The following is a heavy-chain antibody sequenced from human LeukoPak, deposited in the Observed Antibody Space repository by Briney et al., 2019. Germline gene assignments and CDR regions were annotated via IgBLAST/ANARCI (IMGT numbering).Heavy chain of an antibody. CDR1: GDAITSSSYY. CDR3: ARTYDSSGYYYYYYYYMDV. J-gene: IGHJ6*03. CDR2: IFYSGST. D-gene: IGHD3-22*01. V-gene: IGHV4-39*07. Sequence: KSSETLSLTCAVSGDAITSSSYYWAWIRQPPGKGLEWIGNIFYSGSTFYNSSLKSRVTMSVDTSKNQFSLKLSSLTAADTAVYYCARTYDSSGYYYYYYYYMDVWGKGTTVTVSS.